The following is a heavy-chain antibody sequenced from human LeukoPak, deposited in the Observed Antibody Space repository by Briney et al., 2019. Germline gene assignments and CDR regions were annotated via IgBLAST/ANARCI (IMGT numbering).Heavy chain of an antibody. Sequence: GASVKVSCKASGGTFSSYAISWVRQAPGQGLEWMGWISAYNGNTNYAQKLQGRVTMTTDTSTSTAYMELRSLRSDDTAVYYCARVFYGDYPDYWGQGTLVTVSS. J-gene: IGHJ4*02. V-gene: IGHV1-18*01. CDR1: GGTFSSYA. D-gene: IGHD4-17*01. CDR3: ARVFYGDYPDY. CDR2: ISAYNGNT.